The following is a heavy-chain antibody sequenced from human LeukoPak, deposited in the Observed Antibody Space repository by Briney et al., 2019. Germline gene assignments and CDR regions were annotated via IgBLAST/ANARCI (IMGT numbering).Heavy chain of an antibody. V-gene: IGHV1-2*04. CDR1: GYTFTGYY. Sequence: GASVKVSCKASGYTFTGYYMHWVRQAPGQGLEWMGWINPNSGGTSYTQKFQGWVTMTRDTSISTAYMELSRLRSDDTAVYYCAVGYCSGGSCYSLGYWGQGTLVTVSS. D-gene: IGHD2-15*01. CDR2: INPNSGGT. J-gene: IGHJ4*02. CDR3: AVGYCSGGSCYSLGY.